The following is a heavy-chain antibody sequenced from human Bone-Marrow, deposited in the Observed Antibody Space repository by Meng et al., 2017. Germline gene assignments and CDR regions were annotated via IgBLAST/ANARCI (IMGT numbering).Heavy chain of an antibody. CDR1: GGSINSAGYY. V-gene: IGHV4-31*01. Sequence: VQLQESARGSVKPAQSLTLTCSVSGGSINSAGYYWSWIRQHPGKGLEWIGYIYYTENTYYNPSLKSPMTISLDKSKNQFSLKLNSVTVADTAVYYCARGRASCSSGGCSLGWFDPWGQGTLVTVSS. D-gene: IGHD2-15*01. CDR3: ARGRASCSSGGCSLGWFDP. J-gene: IGHJ5*02. CDR2: IYYTENT.